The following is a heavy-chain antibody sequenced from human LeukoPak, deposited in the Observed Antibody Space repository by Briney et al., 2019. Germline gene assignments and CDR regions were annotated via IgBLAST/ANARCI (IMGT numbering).Heavy chain of an antibody. D-gene: IGHD5-12*01. Sequence: PGGSLRLSCAASGFTFSSYWMYWVRQVPGKGLVWVSRIKPDGSSTSYADSVKGRFTISRDNAKNTLYLQMNSLRAEGTAVYYCTTLYGGSLDYWGQGTLVTVSS. CDR3: TTLYGGSLDY. CDR1: GFTFSSYW. CDR2: IKPDGSST. V-gene: IGHV3-74*01. J-gene: IGHJ4*02.